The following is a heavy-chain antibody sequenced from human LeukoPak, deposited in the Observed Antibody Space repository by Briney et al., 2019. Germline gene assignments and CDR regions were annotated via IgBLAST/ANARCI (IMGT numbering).Heavy chain of an antibody. Sequence: SETLSLTCAVYGGSFSGYYWSWIRQPPGKGLEWKWAINHSGSTNYNPSLKTRVTISVDTSKNQFSLKLSSVTAADTAVYYGSSCPRVVTAPPDYWGQGTLVTVSS. V-gene: IGHV4-34*01. CDR1: GGSFSGYY. CDR2: INHSGST. J-gene: IGHJ4*02. CDR3: SSCPRVVTAPPDY. D-gene: IGHD2-21*02.